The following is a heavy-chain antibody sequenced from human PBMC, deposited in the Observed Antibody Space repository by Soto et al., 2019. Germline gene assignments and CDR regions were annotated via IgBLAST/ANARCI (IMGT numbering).Heavy chain of an antibody. CDR2: ISYGGYT. CDR1: GDSISGGDVD. V-gene: IGHV4-30-4*08. J-gene: IGHJ4*02. D-gene: IGHD2-8*01. CDR3: ATVNGSVLSFVDN. Sequence: QVQLQESGPGQVRPSETLSLSGSVSGDSISGGDVDWSWIRQSPRKALEWIAHISYGGYTFYNPSLKSRVTMSVDTSRNQVSLKLRSVTAADTAVYYCATVNGSVLSFVDNWGQGTLVTVSS.